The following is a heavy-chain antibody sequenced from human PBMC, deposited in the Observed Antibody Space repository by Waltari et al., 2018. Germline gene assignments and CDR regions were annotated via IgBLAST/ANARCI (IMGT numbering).Heavy chain of an antibody. CDR3: ARKAVRWSGWQVGVFDY. Sequence: QVQLVQYGAEVKKPGASVTVSCKASGYTFTSYDIHWVRQATGQGLEWMGWMNPNRGNTGYAQKFQGRVTITRNTSISTAYMELSSLRSEDTAVYYCARKAVRWSGWQVGVFDYWGQGTLVTVSS. CDR2: MNPNRGNT. V-gene: IGHV1-8*03. J-gene: IGHJ4*02. D-gene: IGHD6-19*01. CDR1: GYTFTSYD.